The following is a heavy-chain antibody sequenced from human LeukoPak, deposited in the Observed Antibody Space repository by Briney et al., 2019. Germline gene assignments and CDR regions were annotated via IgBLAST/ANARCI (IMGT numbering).Heavy chain of an antibody. V-gene: IGHV4-59*01. CDR2: IHSNGDI. Sequence: SETLSLTCIVSGDSIRNYYWNWIRQAPGKALEWIGHIHSNGDIAYNFSLKSRVTISMDTSKNQFSLKLSSVTAADTAVYYCARETLWSGYSIFDYWGQGTLVTVSS. J-gene: IGHJ4*02. CDR1: GDSIRNYY. CDR3: ARETLWSGYSIFDY. D-gene: IGHD3-3*01.